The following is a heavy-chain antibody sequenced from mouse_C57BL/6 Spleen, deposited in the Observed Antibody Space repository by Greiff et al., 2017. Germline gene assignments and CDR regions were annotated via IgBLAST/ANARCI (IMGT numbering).Heavy chain of an antibody. Sequence: QVQLKQPGAELVKPGASVKLSCKASGYTFTSYWMQWVQQRPGQGLAWIGEIDPSASYTNSNQKFKGKATLTVATSSRTAYMQLSSLTSKDSAVYDCARGRVMIRRAKDYWGQGTSVTVSS. CDR1: GYTFTSYW. D-gene: IGHD2-4*01. J-gene: IGHJ4*01. CDR2: IDPSASYT. V-gene: IGHV1-50*01. CDR3: ARGRVMIRRAKDY.